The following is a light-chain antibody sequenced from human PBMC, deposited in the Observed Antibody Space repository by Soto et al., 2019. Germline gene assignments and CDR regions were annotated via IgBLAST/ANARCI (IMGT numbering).Light chain of an antibody. CDR1: QDTSNY. Sequence: DIQMTQSPSSLSASVGDRVTIACRASQDTSNYLAWYQQKPGKSPKLLIYGASTLQSGVPSRFSGSGSGTDFTLTISSLQPEDVATYYCQICNSPPPWTFGQGTRVELK. CDR2: GAS. J-gene: IGKJ1*01. V-gene: IGKV1-27*01. CDR3: QICNSPPPWT.